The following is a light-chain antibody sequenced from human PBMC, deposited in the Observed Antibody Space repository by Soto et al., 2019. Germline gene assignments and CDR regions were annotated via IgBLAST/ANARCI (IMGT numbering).Light chain of an antibody. CDR3: SSYGPSSDWGVV. CDR2: DVS. J-gene: IGLJ2*01. Sequence: QSALTQPPSASGSPGQSVTISCTGTSSDVGGYNYVSWYQQHPGKAPKLMVYDVSTRPSGVPDRFSGSKSGNTASLTVSGLQAEDEADYCRSSYGPSSDWGVVFGGGTKVTVL. CDR1: SSDVGGYNY. V-gene: IGLV2-8*01.